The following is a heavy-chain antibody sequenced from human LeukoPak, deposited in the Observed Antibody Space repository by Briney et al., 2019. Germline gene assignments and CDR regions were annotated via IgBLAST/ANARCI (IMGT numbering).Heavy chain of an antibody. CDR1: GGSFSGYY. J-gene: IGHJ3*02. CDR3: ARSNDILTVRPDAFDI. V-gene: IGHV4-34*01. CDR2: INHGGST. Sequence: SETLSLTCAAYGGSFSGYYWSWIRQPPGKGLEWIGEINHGGSTNYNPSLKSRVTISIDTSKNQFSLKLSSVTAADTAVYYCARSNDILTVRPDAFDIWGQGTMVTVSS. D-gene: IGHD3-9*01.